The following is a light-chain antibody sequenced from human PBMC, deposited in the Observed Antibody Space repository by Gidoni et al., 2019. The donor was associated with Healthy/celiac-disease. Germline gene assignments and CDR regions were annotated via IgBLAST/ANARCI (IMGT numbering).Light chain of an antibody. Sequence: DIQMTPSPSSLSASVGDRVTITCRASQSISSYLNWYQQKPGKAPKLLIYAASSLQSGVPSRFSGSGSGTDFTLTIRSLQPEDFATYYCQQSYSNYLTFGGGTKVEIK. CDR2: AAS. V-gene: IGKV1-39*01. CDR3: QQSYSNYLT. J-gene: IGKJ4*01. CDR1: QSISSY.